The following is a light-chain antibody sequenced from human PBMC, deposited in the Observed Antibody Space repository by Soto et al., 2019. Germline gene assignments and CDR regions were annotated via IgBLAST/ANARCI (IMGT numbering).Light chain of an antibody. CDR3: QQLNSFPIP. J-gene: IGKJ3*01. Sequence: IQLTQSPSSLSASVGDRVTITCRASQGISSFLAWYQQKPGKAPKLLIYGASTLQSGVPSRLSGSGSGTDFTLIIGSLQPEHFATYYCQQLNSFPIPFGPGTKVDIK. CDR2: GAS. V-gene: IGKV1-9*01. CDR1: QGISSF.